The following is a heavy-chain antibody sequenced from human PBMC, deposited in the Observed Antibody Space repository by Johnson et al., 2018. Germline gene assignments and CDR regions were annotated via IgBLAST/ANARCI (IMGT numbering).Heavy chain of an antibody. CDR2: IYYSGST. Sequence: QVQLQESGPGLVKPSETXSLTCTVSGGSISSYYWSWIRQPPGKGLEWIGYIYYSGSTNCNSSLKSRVTISLDTSKNQFSLKLRSVTTADTAVYYCAGDSSSVTGDWLIYYYYYMDVWGKGTTVTVSS. D-gene: IGHD7-27*01. J-gene: IGHJ6*03. V-gene: IGHV4-59*01. CDR1: GGSISSYY. CDR3: AGDSSSVTGDWLIYYYYYMDV.